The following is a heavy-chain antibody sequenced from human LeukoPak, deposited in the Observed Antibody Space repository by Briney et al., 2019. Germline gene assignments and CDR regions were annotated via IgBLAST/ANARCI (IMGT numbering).Heavy chain of an antibody. CDR2: IIPIFGTA. D-gene: IGHD1-26*01. V-gene: IGHV1-69*13. CDR1: GGTFSSYA. CDR3: GRGGGNRWELLWAFDI. J-gene: IGHJ3*02. Sequence: SVKVSCKASGGTFSSYAISWVRQAPGQGLEWMGGIIPIFGTANYAQKFQGRVTITADESTSTAYMELSSLRSEDTAVYYCGRGGGNRWELLWAFDIWGQGTMVTVSS.